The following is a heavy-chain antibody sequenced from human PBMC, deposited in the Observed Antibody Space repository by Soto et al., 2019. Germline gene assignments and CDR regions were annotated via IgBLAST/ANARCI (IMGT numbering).Heavy chain of an antibody. CDR3: ARHAPYSSSWLQFDY. J-gene: IGHJ4*02. Sequence: PSETLSLTCTVSGGSISSYYWSWIRQPPGKGLEWIGYIYYSGSTNYNPSLKSRATISVDTSKNQFSLKLSSVTAADTAVYYCARHAPYSSSWLQFDYWGQGTLVTVSS. CDR1: GGSISSYY. D-gene: IGHD6-13*01. V-gene: IGHV4-59*08. CDR2: IYYSGST.